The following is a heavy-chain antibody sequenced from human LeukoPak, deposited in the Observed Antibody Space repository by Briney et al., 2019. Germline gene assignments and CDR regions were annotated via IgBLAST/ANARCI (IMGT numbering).Heavy chain of an antibody. V-gene: IGHV3-21*06. J-gene: IGHJ3*02. CDR3: ARGQPDAFDI. CDR2: ISASSRYI. D-gene: IGHD1-14*01. Sequence: KTGGSLRLSCAASGFTFSTYSMNWVRQAPGKGLEWVASISASSRYIYHADSVEGRFSISRDNAKNSLYLQMSSLRAEDTAVYYCARGQPDAFDIWGQGTMVTVSS. CDR1: GFTFSTYS.